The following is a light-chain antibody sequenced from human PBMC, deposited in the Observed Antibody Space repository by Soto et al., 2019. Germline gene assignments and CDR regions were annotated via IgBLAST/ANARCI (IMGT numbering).Light chain of an antibody. CDR3: TSYTTSSPCV. CDR2: EVS. CDR1: SSDVGGYNH. J-gene: IGLJ1*01. Sequence: QSALTQPASVSGSPGQSITISCTGTSSDVGGYNHVSWYQQPPGKAPKLVIYEVSNRPSGVSNRFSGSKSGNTASLTISGLQAEDEADYYCTSYTTSSPCVFGTGTKLTVL. V-gene: IGLV2-14*01.